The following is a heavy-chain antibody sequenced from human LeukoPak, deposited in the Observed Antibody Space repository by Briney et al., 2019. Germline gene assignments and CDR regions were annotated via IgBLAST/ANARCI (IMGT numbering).Heavy chain of an antibody. Sequence: ASVKVSCKASGYTFTSYAMHWVRQAPGQRLEWMGWINAGNGNTKYSQKFQGRVTIARDTSASTAYMELSSLRSEDTAVYYCARVHDSSGYYYAYCGMDVWGQGTTVTVSS. CDR1: GYTFTSYA. V-gene: IGHV1-3*01. CDR3: ARVHDSSGYYYAYCGMDV. CDR2: INAGNGNT. J-gene: IGHJ6*02. D-gene: IGHD3-22*01.